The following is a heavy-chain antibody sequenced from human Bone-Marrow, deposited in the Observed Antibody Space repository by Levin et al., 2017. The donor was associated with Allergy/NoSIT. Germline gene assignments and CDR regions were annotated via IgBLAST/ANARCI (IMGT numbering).Heavy chain of an antibody. J-gene: IGHJ6*02. Sequence: ASVKVSCKASGYSFDTFGITWVRQAPGQGLEWMGWIHAYNGKTNYAQNLRGRLTMTTDTSTSTVYMEVGSLRSDDTAIYFCAGAGDEYDDQRLYYYYGMDVWGQGTTVTVSS. V-gene: IGHV1-18*01. CDR3: AGAGDEYDDQRLYYYYGMDV. D-gene: IGHD3-22*01. CDR2: IHAYNGKT. CDR1: GYSFDTFG.